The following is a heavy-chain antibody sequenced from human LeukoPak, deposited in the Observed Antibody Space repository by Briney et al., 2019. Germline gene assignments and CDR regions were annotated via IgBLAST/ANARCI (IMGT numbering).Heavy chain of an antibody. J-gene: IGHJ4*02. CDR2: IKQDGSEK. CDR1: GFTFSSYW. V-gene: IGHV3-7*01. Sequence: PGGSPRLSCAASGFTFSSYWMSWVRQAPGKGLEWVANIKQDGSEKYYVDSVKGRFTISSDNAKNSLYLQMNSLRAEDTAVYYCARDSYPYGSGSYLFDYWGQGTLVTVSS. D-gene: IGHD3-10*01. CDR3: ARDSYPYGSGSYLFDY.